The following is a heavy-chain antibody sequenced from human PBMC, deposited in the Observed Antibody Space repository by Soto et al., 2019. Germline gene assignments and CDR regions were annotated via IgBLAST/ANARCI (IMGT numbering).Heavy chain of an antibody. J-gene: IGHJ3*02. CDR2: ISSSSFTT. CDR1: GFRFSDYS. Sequence: GGSLRLSCAASGFRFSDYSMNWVRQAPGRGLEWVSYISSSSFTTHYADSVEGRFTISRDNAKNSLYLQMNSLRAEDTAVYYCAKVGAYGYDAFDIWGQGTMVTVSS. CDR3: AKVGAYGYDAFDI. V-gene: IGHV3-48*01. D-gene: IGHD3-16*01.